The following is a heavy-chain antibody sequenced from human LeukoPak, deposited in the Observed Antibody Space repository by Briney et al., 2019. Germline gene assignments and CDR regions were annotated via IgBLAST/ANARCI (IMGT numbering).Heavy chain of an antibody. Sequence: GSLRLSCAASGFTFDDYGMSWIRQPAGKGLEWIGRIYTSGSTNYNPSLKSRVTMSVDTSKNQFSLKLSSVTAADTAVYYCARDGITMVRGVILYYFDYWGQGTLVTVSS. D-gene: IGHD3-10*01. V-gene: IGHV4-4*07. CDR1: GFTFDDYG. CDR2: IYTSGST. CDR3: ARDGITMVRGVILYYFDY. J-gene: IGHJ4*02.